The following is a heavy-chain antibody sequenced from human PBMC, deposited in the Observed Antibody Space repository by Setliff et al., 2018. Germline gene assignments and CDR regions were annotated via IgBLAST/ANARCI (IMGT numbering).Heavy chain of an antibody. D-gene: IGHD2-21*01. V-gene: IGHV3-48*03. CDR3: ARNIPWTQPIDY. CDR2: ISSSGSTI. Sequence: GSLRLSCAASGFTFSSYEMNWVRQAPGKGLEWVSYISSSGSTIYYADSVKGRFTISRDNAKNSLYLQMNSLRAEDTAVYYCARNIPWTQPIDYWGQGTPVTVSS. CDR1: GFTFSSYE. J-gene: IGHJ4*02.